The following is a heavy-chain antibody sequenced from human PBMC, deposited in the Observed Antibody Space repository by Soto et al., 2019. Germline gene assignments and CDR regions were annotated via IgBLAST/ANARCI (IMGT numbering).Heavy chain of an antibody. V-gene: IGHV1-69*13. J-gene: IGHJ4*02. CDR3: ARGRWLRSTTGFDY. Sequence: SGKVSCKASGGTFSSYAISWVRQAPGQGLEWMGGIIPIFGTANYAQKFQGRVAITADESTSTAYMELSSLRSEDTAVYYCARGRWLRSTTGFDYWGQGTLVTVSS. CDR1: GGTFSSYA. D-gene: IGHD5-12*01. CDR2: IIPIFGTA.